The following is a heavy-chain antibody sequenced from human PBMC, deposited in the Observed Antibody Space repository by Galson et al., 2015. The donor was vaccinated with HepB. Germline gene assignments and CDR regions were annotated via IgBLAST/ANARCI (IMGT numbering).Heavy chain of an antibody. CDR2: IWYDGSNK. CDR3: ARDQEVPAYGWFDP. CDR1: GFTFSSYG. J-gene: IGHJ5*02. Sequence: SLRLSCAASGFTFSSYGMHWVRQAPGKGLEWVAVIWYDGSNKYYADSVKGRFTISRDNSKNTLYLQMNSLRAEDTAVYYCARDQEVPAYGWFDPWGQGTLVTVSS. V-gene: IGHV3-33*01. D-gene: IGHD2-2*01.